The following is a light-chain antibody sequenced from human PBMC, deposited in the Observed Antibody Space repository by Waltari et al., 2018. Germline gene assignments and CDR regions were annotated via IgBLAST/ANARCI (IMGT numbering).Light chain of an antibody. CDR2: SNN. Sequence: QSVLTQPPSASGTPGQRVTISCSGSSSNIRGNTVNWYQQLPGTAPKLLIHSNNQRPSGVPDRFSGSKSGTSASLAISGLQSEDEAEYYCAAWDDSLNGWVFGGRTKLTVL. CDR1: SSNIRGNT. J-gene: IGLJ3*02. V-gene: IGLV1-44*01. CDR3: AAWDDSLNGWV.